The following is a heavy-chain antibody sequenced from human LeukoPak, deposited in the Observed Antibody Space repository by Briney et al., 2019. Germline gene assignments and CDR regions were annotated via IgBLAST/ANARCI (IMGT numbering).Heavy chain of an antibody. V-gene: IGHV1-18*01. J-gene: IGHJ4*02. CDR3: ARDDHYYGSGSYAW. CDR2: ISAYNGNT. D-gene: IGHD3-10*01. CDR1: GYTFTSYG. Sequence: GASVKVSCKASGYTFTSYGISWVRQAPGQGLEWMGWISAYNGNTNYAQKLQGRVTMTTDTSTSTAYMELRSLRSDDTAVYYCARDDHYYGSGSYAWWGQGTLVTVSS.